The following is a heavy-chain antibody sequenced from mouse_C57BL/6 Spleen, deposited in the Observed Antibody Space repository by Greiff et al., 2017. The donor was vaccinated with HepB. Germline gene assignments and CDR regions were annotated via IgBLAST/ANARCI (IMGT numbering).Heavy chain of an antibody. D-gene: IGHD1-1*01. V-gene: IGHV1-55*01. CDR1: GYTFTSYW. Sequence: QVQLQQPGAELVKPGASVKMSCKASGYTFTSYWITWVKQRPGQGLEWIGDIYPGSGSTNYNEKFKSKATLTVDTSSSTAYMQLSSLTSEDSAVYYCAKDYTTTVVAPFDYWGQGTTLTVSS. J-gene: IGHJ2*01. CDR3: AKDYTTTVVAPFDY. CDR2: IYPGSGST.